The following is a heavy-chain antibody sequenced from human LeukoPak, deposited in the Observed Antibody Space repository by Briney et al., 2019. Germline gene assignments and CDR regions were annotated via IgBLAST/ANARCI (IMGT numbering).Heavy chain of an antibody. CDR2: IYDSGST. CDR3: ARVSPMVSFWFDP. V-gene: IGHV4-30-2*01. J-gene: IGHJ5*02. D-gene: IGHD3-10*01. CDR1: GGSISSGGYS. Sequence: SETLSLTCAVSGGSISSGGYSWTWIRQPPGKGLEWIGYIYDSGSTYYNPSLKSRVTISADRSKNHFSLKLSSVTAADAAVYYCARVSPMVSFWFDPWGLGTLVTVSS.